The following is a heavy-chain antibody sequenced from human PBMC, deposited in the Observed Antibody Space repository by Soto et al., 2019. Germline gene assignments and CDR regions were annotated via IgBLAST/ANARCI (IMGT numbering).Heavy chain of an antibody. CDR3: AKEATKLVNYGLDV. CDR1: GFTFTKAW. D-gene: IGHD5-12*01. CDR2: IKRRTERGTA. J-gene: IGHJ6*02. V-gene: IGHV3-15*01. Sequence: GGSLRLSCAASGFTFTKAWMNWVRQAPGKGLEWVGRIKRRTERGTADYAAPVEGRFSISRDDSKDTVYLQLNSLRAEDTAVYFCAKEATKLVNYGLDVWGQGTTVTVSS.